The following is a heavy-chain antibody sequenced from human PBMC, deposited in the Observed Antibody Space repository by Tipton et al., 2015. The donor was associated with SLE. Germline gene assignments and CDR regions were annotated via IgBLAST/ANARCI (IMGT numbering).Heavy chain of an antibody. Sequence: TLSLTCEVSGVSIISSTHYWGWVRQPPGKGLEWIGYIYYTGGTSYNPSLKSRVTMSVDTSKNQLSLRLSSVTAADTAVYYCARSPDWTYVRKDFEYWGQGTLVTVSS. CDR3: ARSPDWTYVRKDFEY. CDR1: GVSIISSTHY. CDR2: IYYTGGT. V-gene: IGHV4-61*05. J-gene: IGHJ4*02. D-gene: IGHD1-1*01.